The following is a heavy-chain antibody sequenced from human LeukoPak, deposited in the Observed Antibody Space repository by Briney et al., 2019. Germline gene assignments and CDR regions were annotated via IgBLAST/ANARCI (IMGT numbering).Heavy chain of an antibody. CDR3: ARDSYDSSGYYLGKDY. J-gene: IGHJ4*02. CDR1: GGSISSGSYY. Sequence: SQTLSLTCTVSGGSISSGSYYWSWIRQPAGKGLEWIGRIYTSGSTNYNPSLKSRVTISVDTSKNQFSLKLSSVTAADTAVYYCARDSYDSSGYYLGKDYWGQGTLVTVSS. V-gene: IGHV4-61*02. CDR2: IYTSGST. D-gene: IGHD3-22*01.